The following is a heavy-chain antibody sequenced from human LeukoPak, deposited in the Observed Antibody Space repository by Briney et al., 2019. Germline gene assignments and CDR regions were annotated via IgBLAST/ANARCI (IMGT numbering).Heavy chain of an antibody. CDR2: IHHSGST. V-gene: IGHV4-4*02. Sequence: SETLSLTCAVSGDSISSSNWWSWVRQSPGKGLEWIAEIHHSGSTNCNPSLKSRVTISVDKSKSQFSLQLSSVTAADTAVYYCARVGVRGVITSFDYWGQGTLVTVSS. CDR3: ARVGVRGVITSFDY. J-gene: IGHJ4*02. CDR1: GDSISSSNW. D-gene: IGHD3-10*01.